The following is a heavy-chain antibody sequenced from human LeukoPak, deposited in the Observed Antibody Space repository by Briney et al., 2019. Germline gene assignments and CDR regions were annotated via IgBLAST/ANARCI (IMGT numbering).Heavy chain of an antibody. Sequence: PGGSLRLSCAASGFTFSSYWMSWVRQAPGKGLEWVANIKHDGSEKYYVDSVKGRFTISRDNAKNSPYLQMNSLRAEDTAVYYFASTYYDFWSGDANLDYWGQGTLVTVSS. D-gene: IGHD3-3*01. V-gene: IGHV3-7*01. CDR2: IKHDGSEK. J-gene: IGHJ4*02. CDR3: ASTYYDFWSGDANLDY. CDR1: GFTFSSYW.